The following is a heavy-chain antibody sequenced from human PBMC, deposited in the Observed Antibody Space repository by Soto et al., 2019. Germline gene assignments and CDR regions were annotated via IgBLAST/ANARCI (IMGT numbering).Heavy chain of an antibody. V-gene: IGHV1-69*13. CDR1: GGTLSSYA. CDR3: ARGGVPAASDYYYYYGMDV. D-gene: IGHD2-2*01. CDR2: IIPIFGTA. Sequence: SVTVSCQASGGTLSSYAISWVRQAPGQGLEWMGGIIPIFGTANYAQKFQGRVTITADESTSTAYMELSSLRSEDTAVYYCARGGVPAASDYYYYYGMDVWGQGTTVTVSS. J-gene: IGHJ6*02.